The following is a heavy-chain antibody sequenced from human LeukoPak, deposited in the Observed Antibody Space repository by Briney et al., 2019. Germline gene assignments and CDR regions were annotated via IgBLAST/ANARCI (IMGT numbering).Heavy chain of an antibody. CDR1: GYSFTSYW. D-gene: IGHD2-15*01. J-gene: IGHJ5*02. CDR2: IYPDDSDT. Sequence: GESLKISCKGSGYSFTSYWIGWVRQMPGKGLEWMGIIYPDDSDTRYSPSFQGQVTISADKSISTAYLQWSSLKASDTAMYYCARGHPSGGSLGWFDPWGQGTLVTVSS. V-gene: IGHV5-51*01. CDR3: ARGHPSGGSLGWFDP.